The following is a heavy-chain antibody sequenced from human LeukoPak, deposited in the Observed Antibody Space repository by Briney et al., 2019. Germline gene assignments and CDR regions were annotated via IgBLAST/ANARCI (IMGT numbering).Heavy chain of an antibody. J-gene: IGHJ4*02. CDR3: AKDGNSGYESEFDY. V-gene: IGHV3-9*01. CDR2: ISWNSGSI. Sequence: GGSLRLSCAASGFTFDDYAMHWVRQAPGKGLEWVSGISWNSGSIGYADSVKGRFTISRDNAKNSLYLQMNSLRAEDTALYYCAKDGNSGYESEFDYWGQGTLVTASS. D-gene: IGHD5-12*01. CDR1: GFTFDDYA.